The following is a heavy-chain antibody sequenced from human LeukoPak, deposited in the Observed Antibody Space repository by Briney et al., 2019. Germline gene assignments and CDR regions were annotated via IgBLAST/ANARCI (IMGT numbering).Heavy chain of an antibody. J-gene: IGHJ3*02. Sequence: SETLSLTCTVSGGAISSSYYLSWIRQPPGKGLEWIGFIYYTGNTNYNPSLKSRVTISVDTSKNQFSLKLSSVTAADTAMYYCARDQYYDAFDIWGQGTMVIVSS. CDR2: IYYTGNT. D-gene: IGHD1-26*01. CDR1: GGAISSSYY. CDR3: ARDQYYDAFDI. V-gene: IGHV4-59*01.